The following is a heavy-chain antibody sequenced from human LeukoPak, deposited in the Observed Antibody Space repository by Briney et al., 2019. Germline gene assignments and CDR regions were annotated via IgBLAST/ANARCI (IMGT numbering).Heavy chain of an antibody. CDR3: HYSDGRNYYYYYGMDV. J-gene: IGHJ6*02. CDR2: IIPIFGTA. CDR1: GGTFSSYA. D-gene: IGHD3-10*01. V-gene: IGHV1-69*13. Sequence: SVKVSCKASGGTFSSYAISWVRQSPGQGLEWMGGIIPIFGTANYAQKFQGRVTITADESTSTAYMELSSLRSEDTAVYYCHYSDGRNYYYYYGMDVWGQGTTVTVSS.